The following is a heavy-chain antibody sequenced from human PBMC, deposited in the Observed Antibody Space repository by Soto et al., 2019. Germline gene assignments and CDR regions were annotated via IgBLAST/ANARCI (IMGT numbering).Heavy chain of an antibody. J-gene: IGHJ4*02. Sequence: SETLSLTCDVSGVSISSGNWWSWVRQPPGKGLEWIAEVYNDGSANYHPSLESRATISVDRSKNQFSLRLSSVTAADTGKYYCARLVYDSRLNYLYFDHWGQGTLVTAP. D-gene: IGHD3-22*01. V-gene: IGHV4-4*02. CDR2: VYNDGSA. CDR1: GVSISSGNW. CDR3: ARLVYDSRLNYLYFDH.